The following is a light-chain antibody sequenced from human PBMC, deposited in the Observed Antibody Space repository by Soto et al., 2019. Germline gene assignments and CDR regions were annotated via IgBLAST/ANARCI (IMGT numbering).Light chain of an antibody. CDR2: DAS. CDR3: QQYNDWPTWT. J-gene: IGKJ1*01. Sequence: EKVMTQSPATLSVSPGERATLSCRASQSVGIKLGWYQQKPGQAPRLIIYDASTRAAGIRARFSGSGSGTEFTLTISSLQSEDFAVYYCQQYNDWPTWTFGQGTKVEVK. V-gene: IGKV3-15*01. CDR1: QSVGIK.